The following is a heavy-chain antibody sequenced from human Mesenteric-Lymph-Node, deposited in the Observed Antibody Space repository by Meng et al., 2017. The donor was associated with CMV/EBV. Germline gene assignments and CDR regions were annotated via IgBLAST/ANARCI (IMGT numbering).Heavy chain of an antibody. V-gene: IGHV3-7*03. CDR3: AKSPDYNFWNGSPFPPDL. CDR2: IKNDGSER. CDR1: GFTFSNFW. J-gene: IGHJ5*02. Sequence: GGSLRLSCAMSGFTFSNFWMNWVRQAPGKGLEWVANIKNDGSERYYVDSVKGRFTISRDNAKNSLYLQMNSLRVEDTAFYYCAKSPDYNFWNGSPFPPDLWGQGTLVTVSS. D-gene: IGHD3-3*01.